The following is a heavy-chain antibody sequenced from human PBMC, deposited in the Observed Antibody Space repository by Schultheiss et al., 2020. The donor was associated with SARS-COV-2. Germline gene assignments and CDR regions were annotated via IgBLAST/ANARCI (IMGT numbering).Heavy chain of an antibody. J-gene: IGHJ3*02. CDR3: ARDWRETGDADAFDI. Sequence: SETLSLTCAVYGGSFSGYYWSWIRQPPGKGLEWIGSIYYSGSTYYNPSLKSRVTISVDTSKNQFSLNLSSVTAADTAVYYCARDWRETGDADAFDIWGQGTMVTVSS. CDR1: GGSFSGYY. D-gene: IGHD7-27*01. V-gene: IGHV4-34*09. CDR2: IYYSGST.